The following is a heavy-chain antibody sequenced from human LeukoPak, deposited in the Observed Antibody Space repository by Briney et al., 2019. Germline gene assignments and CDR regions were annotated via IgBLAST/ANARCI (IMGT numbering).Heavy chain of an antibody. CDR3: ANDRGYSFDY. J-gene: IGHJ4*02. V-gene: IGHV3-74*01. Sequence: PGGSLRLSCAASGFTFSNFCMHWVRQVPGKGLVWVSRIKADGSSTTYADSVKGRFTISRDNAKNTVYLQMNSLRAEDTAVYYCANDRGYSFDYWGQGTLVTVPS. D-gene: IGHD3-22*01. CDR2: IKADGSST. CDR1: GFTFSNFC.